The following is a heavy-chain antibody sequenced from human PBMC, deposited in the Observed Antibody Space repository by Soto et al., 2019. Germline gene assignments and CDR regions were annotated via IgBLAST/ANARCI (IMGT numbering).Heavy chain of an antibody. V-gene: IGHV3-13*04. Sequence: EVQLVESGGGLVQPGGSLRLSCAASGFTFSTHDMHWVRQATGKGLEWVSAIGTAGDTYYPDSVKGRFAISRENAKNSLYLQVNSLRVGDTAVYYCARGRWPRGDSSGFYYYFDYWGQGTLVTVSS. J-gene: IGHJ4*02. CDR3: ARGRWPRGDSSGFYYYFDY. CDR2: IGTAGDT. D-gene: IGHD3-22*01. CDR1: GFTFSTHD.